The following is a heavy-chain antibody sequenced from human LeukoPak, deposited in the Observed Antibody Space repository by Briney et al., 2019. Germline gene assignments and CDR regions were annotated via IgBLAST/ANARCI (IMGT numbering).Heavy chain of an antibody. CDR2: ISGSGDNS. CDR1: GFTFSSYA. CDR3: AKEMDDFLREGDWFDP. Sequence: GGSLRLSCAASGFTFSSYAMSWVRQAPGKGLEWVSGISGSGDNSYYADSVKGRFTISRDNSKNTLYLQMNSLRAEDTAVYYCAKEMDDFLREGDWFDPWGQGTLVTVSS. J-gene: IGHJ5*02. V-gene: IGHV3-23*01. D-gene: IGHD3-3*01.